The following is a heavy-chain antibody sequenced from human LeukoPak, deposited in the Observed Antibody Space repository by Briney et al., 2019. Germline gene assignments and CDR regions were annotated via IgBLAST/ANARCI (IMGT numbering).Heavy chain of an antibody. CDR3: ARDESGGQLVRGYFDY. D-gene: IGHD6-6*01. J-gene: IGHJ4*02. V-gene: IGHV3-30*02. Sequence: GGFLRLSCAASGFTFSSYGMHWVRQAPGKGLEWVAFIRYDGSNKYYADSVKGRFTISRDNAKNLLYLQMNSLRAEDTAVYYCARDESGGQLVRGYFDYWGQGTLVTVSS. CDR1: GFTFSSYG. CDR2: IRYDGSNK.